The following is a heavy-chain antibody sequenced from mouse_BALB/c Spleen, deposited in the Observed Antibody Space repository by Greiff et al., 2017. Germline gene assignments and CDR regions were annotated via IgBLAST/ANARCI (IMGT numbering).Heavy chain of an antibody. CDR2: INPSSGYT. CDR1: GYTFTSYT. CDR3: TFLYGYDGGFAY. J-gene: IGHJ3*01. D-gene: IGHD2-2*01. V-gene: IGHV1-4*01. Sequence: VQLQQSGAELARPGASVKMSCKASGYTFTSYTMHWVKQRPGQGLEWIGYINPSSGYTNYNQKFKDKATLTADKSSNTAYMQLSSLTSEDSAVYYCTFLYGYDGGFAYWGQGTLVTVSA.